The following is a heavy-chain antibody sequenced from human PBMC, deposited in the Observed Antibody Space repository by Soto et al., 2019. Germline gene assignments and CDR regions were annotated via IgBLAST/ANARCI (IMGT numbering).Heavy chain of an antibody. CDR2: ISSTSSYM. V-gene: IGHV3-21*01. CDR1: GFPFSTYS. J-gene: IGHJ4*02. Sequence: PGGSLRLSCAAPGFPFSTYSMNWVRQAPGRGLEWVSSISSTSSYMYYADSVKGRFTISRDNAENSLYLRMSSLTAEDTAVYYCARDKYSGYDYVGLFDYWGQGILVTVSS. CDR3: ARDKYSGYDYVGLFDY. D-gene: IGHD5-12*01.